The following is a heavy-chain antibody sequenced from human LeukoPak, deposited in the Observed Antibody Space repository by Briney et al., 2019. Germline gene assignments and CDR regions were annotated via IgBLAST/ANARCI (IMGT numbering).Heavy chain of an antibody. Sequence: SETLSLTCTVSGGSISSYYWSWIRQPPGKGLEWIGYIYYSGSTNYNPSLKSRVTISVDTSKNQFSLKLSSVTAADTAVYYCARVVQLNWFDPWGQGTLVTVSS. CDR3: ARVVQLNWFDP. D-gene: IGHD2-2*01. CDR2: IYYSGST. CDR1: GGSISSYY. V-gene: IGHV4-59*08. J-gene: IGHJ5*02.